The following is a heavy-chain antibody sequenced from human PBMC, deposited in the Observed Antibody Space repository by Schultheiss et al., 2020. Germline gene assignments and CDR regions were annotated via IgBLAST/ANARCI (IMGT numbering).Heavy chain of an antibody. D-gene: IGHD2-2*01. CDR1: GGSFSGYY. Sequence: SETLSLTCAVYGGSFSGYYWSWIRQPPGKGLEWIGEINHSGSTNYNPSLMSRVTISVDTSKNQFSLKLSSVTAADTAVYYCARESSSTSREGYYYGMDVWGQGTTVTVSS. J-gene: IGHJ6*02. CDR2: INHSGST. CDR3: ARESSSTSREGYYYGMDV. V-gene: IGHV4-34*01.